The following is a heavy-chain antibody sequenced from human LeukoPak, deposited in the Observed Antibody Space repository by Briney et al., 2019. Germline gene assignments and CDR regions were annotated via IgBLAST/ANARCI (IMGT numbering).Heavy chain of an antibody. V-gene: IGHV1-46*01. CDR3: ARDLAYYYDSSGYYLVY. Sequence: GASVKVSCKASGYTFTSYYMHWVRQAPGQGLEWMGIINPSGGSTSYAQKFQGRVTMTRDTSTSTVYMELSSLRSEDTAVYYCARDLAYYYDSSGYYLVYWGQGTLVTVSS. D-gene: IGHD3-22*01. J-gene: IGHJ4*02. CDR1: GYTFTSYY. CDR2: INPSGGST.